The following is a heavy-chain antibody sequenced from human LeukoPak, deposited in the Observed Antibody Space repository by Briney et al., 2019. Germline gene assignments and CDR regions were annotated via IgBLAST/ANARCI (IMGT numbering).Heavy chain of an antibody. V-gene: IGHV4-59*01. J-gene: IGHJ6*03. CDR2: IYYSGST. D-gene: IGHD6-19*01. Sequence: SETLSLTCTVSGGSISNYYWSWIRQPPGKGLEWIGYIYYSGSTNYNPSLKSRVTISVDTSKNQFSLKLSSVTAADTAVYYCAREAIAVAGTPLNYYYYSMDVWGKGTTVTVSS. CDR1: GGSISNYY. CDR3: AREAIAVAGTPLNYYYYSMDV.